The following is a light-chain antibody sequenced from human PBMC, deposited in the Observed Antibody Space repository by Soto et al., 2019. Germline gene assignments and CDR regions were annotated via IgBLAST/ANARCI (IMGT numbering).Light chain of an antibody. J-gene: IGKJ1*01. Sequence: SGLTQSQATLSLSPGERATLSCRASQSVSSYLAWYQQKPGQAPSLLIYDASNRATGIPARFSGSGSGTDFTLTISSLQAEDVALYYCQQYYTTPWTFCHGTKVDIK. V-gene: IGKV3-11*01. CDR1: QSVSSY. CDR2: DAS. CDR3: QQYYTTPWT.